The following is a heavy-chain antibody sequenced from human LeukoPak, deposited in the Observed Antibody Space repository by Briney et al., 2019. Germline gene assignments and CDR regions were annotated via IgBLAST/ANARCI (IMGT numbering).Heavy chain of an antibody. Sequence: GGSLRLSCAASGFSFSNYGMHWVRQSPGRGLEWVAFIRYDATNKYYADSVKGRFIISRDNSKNRLYLQMNSPRPEDTAVYYCAKDLSGYDSDYWGQGTLVTVSS. CDR2: IRYDATNK. CDR1: GFSFSNYG. V-gene: IGHV3-30*02. D-gene: IGHD5-12*01. CDR3: AKDLSGYDSDY. J-gene: IGHJ4*02.